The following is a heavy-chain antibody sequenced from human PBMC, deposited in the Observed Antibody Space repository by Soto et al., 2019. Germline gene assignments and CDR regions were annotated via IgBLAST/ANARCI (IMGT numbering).Heavy chain of an antibody. V-gene: IGHV1-69*13. CDR1: GGTFGSQS. CDR3: ARGAMANFDY. D-gene: IGHD5-18*01. CDR2: FIAMLGTP. Sequence: ASVKVSCKASGGTFGSQSIAWVRQAPGQGLEWMGGFIAMLGTPTYAKKVQGRATISADESLTSSYLELRSLRSEDTGVYFCARGAMANFDYWGQGTVVTVSS. J-gene: IGHJ4*02.